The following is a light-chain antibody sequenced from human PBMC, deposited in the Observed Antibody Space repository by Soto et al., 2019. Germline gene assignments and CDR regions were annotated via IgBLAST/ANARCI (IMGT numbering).Light chain of an antibody. CDR2: GAS. Sequence: EIVMTQSPATLSVSPGVRATLSCRASQSVSSNLAWYQQKPGQAPRLLIYGASTRATGIPARFSGSGSGTWFTLTICSLLSDDFAVYYCQRYNNWPFTFGPGTNVVIK. J-gene: IGKJ3*01. V-gene: IGKV3-15*01. CDR1: QSVSSN. CDR3: QRYNNWPFT.